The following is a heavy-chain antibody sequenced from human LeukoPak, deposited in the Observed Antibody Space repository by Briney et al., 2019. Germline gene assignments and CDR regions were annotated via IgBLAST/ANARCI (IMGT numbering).Heavy chain of an antibody. CDR1: GGSISSSSYY. V-gene: IGHV4-39*01. CDR3: ARSLYSSFWYYMDV. CDR2: IYYSGST. Sequence: SETLSLTCTVSGGSISSSSYYWGWIRQPPGKGLEWIGSIYYSGSTYYNPSLKSRVTISVDTSKNQFSLKLSSVTAADTAVYYCARSLYSSFWYYMDVWGKGTTVTVSS. D-gene: IGHD6-6*01. J-gene: IGHJ6*03.